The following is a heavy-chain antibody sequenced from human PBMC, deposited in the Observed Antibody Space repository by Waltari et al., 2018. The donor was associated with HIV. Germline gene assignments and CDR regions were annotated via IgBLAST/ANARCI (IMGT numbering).Heavy chain of an antibody. J-gene: IGHJ3*01. CDR2: ISAYNDNT. D-gene: IGHD3-22*01. V-gene: IGHV1-18*01. Sequence: QVQLVQSGAEVKKPGASVQVSCKASGYTLPNYGIIWVRPPPEERLEWMGWISAYNDNTNYAQTFQGRVTMTTDTSATTAYMELRSLRSGDTAVYYCARDQTPYYYDSSGFIPDAFDVWGQGTMVTVSS. CDR3: ARDQTPYYYDSSGFIPDAFDV. CDR1: GYTLPNYG.